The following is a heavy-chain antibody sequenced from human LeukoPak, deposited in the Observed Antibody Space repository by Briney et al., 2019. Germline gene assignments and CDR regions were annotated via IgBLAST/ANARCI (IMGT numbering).Heavy chain of an antibody. CDR1: AGSISSGSYY. J-gene: IGHJ3*01. V-gene: IGHV4-61*02. CDR3: ARDAGWSGSDAFDL. CDR2: IYTSGST. D-gene: IGHD3-3*01. Sequence: SQTLSLTCTVSAGSISSGSYYWSWIRQPARKGLEWIGRIYTSGSTNYNPSLKSRVTISVDTSKNQFSLKLSSVTAADTAVYHCARDAGWSGSDAFDLWGQGTMVTVSS.